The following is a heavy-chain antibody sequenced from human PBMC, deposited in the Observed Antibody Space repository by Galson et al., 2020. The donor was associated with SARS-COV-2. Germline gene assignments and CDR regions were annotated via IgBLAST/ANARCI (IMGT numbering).Heavy chain of an antibody. V-gene: IGHV2-5*01. D-gene: IGHD2-21*02. CDR1: GFSLSTSRVG. Sequence: SGPTLVKPTQTLTLTCTFSGFSLSTSRVGVGWIRQPPGKALEWLALIYWNDDKRYSPSLKSRLTITKDTSKNQVVLTMTNMDPVDTATYYFAHRRCGGDCSPPTYYFDYWGQGTLVTVSS. J-gene: IGHJ4*02. CDR3: AHRRCGGDCSPPTYYFDY. CDR2: IYWNDDK.